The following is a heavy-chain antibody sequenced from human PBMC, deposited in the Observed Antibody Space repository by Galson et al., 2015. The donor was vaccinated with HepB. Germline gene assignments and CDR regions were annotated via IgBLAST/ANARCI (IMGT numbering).Heavy chain of an antibody. CDR1: GYSFTSYW. J-gene: IGHJ6*03. D-gene: IGHD2-15*01. CDR3: ARHVAIVATLLNPKDYYYYYYMDV. V-gene: IGHV5-51*01. CDR2: IYPGDSDT. Sequence: QSGAEVKKPGESLKISCKGSGYSFTSYWIGWVRQMPGKGLEWMGIIYPGDSDTRYSPSFQGQVTISADKSISTAYLQWSSLKASDTAMYYCARHVAIVATLLNPKDYYYYYYMDVWGKGTTVTVSS.